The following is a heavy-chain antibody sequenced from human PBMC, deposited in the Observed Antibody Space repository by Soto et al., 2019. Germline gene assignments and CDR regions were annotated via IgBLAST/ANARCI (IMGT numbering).Heavy chain of an antibody. J-gene: IGHJ6*02. CDR3: TTGLEDIVVVVAATPKHYYYYGMDV. CDR1: NAW. D-gene: IGHD2-15*01. V-gene: IGHV3-15*07. CDR2: IKSKTDGGTT. Sequence: NAWMNWVRQAPGKGLEWVGRIKSKTDGGTTDYAAPVKGRFTISRDDSKNTLYLQMNSLKTEDTAVYYCTTGLEDIVVVVAATPKHYYYYGMDVWGQGTTVTVSS.